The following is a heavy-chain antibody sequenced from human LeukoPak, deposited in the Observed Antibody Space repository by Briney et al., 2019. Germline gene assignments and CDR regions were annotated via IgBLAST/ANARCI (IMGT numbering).Heavy chain of an antibody. V-gene: IGHV3-30*02. Sequence: PGGSLRLSCAASGFTFSGYGMHWVRQAPGKGLEWVAFIRYDGSNKYYADSVKGRFTISRDNSKNTLYLQMNSLRAEDTAVYYCAKVMFVGGYSYGYLMDYWGQGTLVTVSS. D-gene: IGHD5-18*01. CDR3: AKVMFVGGYSYGYLMDY. CDR1: GFTFSGYG. J-gene: IGHJ4*02. CDR2: IRYDGSNK.